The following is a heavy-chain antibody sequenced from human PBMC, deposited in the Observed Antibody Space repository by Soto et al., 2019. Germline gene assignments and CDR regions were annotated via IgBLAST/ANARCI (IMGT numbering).Heavy chain of an antibody. J-gene: IGHJ6*02. CDR3: VCVNPYHPGSGSDYEMDV. CDR2: ISNRADST. Sequence: EVHLLESGGGLVQPGGSLRLSCAASGFTFSNYAMNWVRQAPGKGREWVSGISNRADSTYYADSVKGRVTISRDNSKNRLFMQRNSLRDEDTAIYYCVCVNPYHPGSGSDYEMDVWGQGTRVSVSS. V-gene: IGHV3-23*01. CDR1: GFTFSNYA. D-gene: IGHD3-10*01.